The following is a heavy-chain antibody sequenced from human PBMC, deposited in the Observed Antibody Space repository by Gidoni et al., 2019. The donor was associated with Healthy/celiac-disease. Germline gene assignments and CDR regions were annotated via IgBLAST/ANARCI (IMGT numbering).Heavy chain of an antibody. CDR3: ARDLDVLRFPGCFDY. Sequence: QVQLVESGRGVVQPGWSMRLSCAASGFTFSSYGMHWVRQAPGKGLGWVSVIWYDGSNKYYADSVKGRFTISRDNSKNTLYLQMNSLRAEDTAVYYCARDLDVLRFPGCFDYWGQGTLVTVSS. D-gene: IGHD3-3*01. CDR1: GFTFSSYG. J-gene: IGHJ4*02. CDR2: IWYDGSNK. V-gene: IGHV3-33*01.